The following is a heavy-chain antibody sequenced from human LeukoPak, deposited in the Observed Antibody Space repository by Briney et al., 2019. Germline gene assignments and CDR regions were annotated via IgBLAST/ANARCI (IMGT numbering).Heavy chain of an antibody. J-gene: IGHJ5*02. CDR2: IYYSGST. D-gene: IGHD3-22*01. CDR3: ARAFNPNYYDSSGYFNWFDP. Sequence: SETLSLTCTVSGGSISSSSYYWGWIRRPPGKGLEWIGSIYYSGSTYYNPSLKSRVTISVDTSKNQFSLKLSSVTAADTAVYYCARAFNPNYYDSSGYFNWFDPWGQGTLVTVSS. CDR1: GGSISSSSYY. V-gene: IGHV4-39*01.